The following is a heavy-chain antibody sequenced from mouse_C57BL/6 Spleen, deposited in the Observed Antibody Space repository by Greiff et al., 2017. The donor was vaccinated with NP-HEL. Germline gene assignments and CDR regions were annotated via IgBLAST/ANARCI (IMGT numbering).Heavy chain of an antibody. D-gene: IGHD1-1*01. Sequence: VKLVESGPELVKPGASVKISCKASGYAFSSSWMNWVKQRPGKGLEWIGRIYPGDGDTNYNGKFKGKATLTADKSSSTAYMQLSSLTSEDSAVYFCAREVTTVEDWYFEVWGTGTTVTVSS. CDR1: GYAFSSSW. CDR2: IYPGDGDT. CDR3: AREVTTVEDWYFEV. V-gene: IGHV1-82*01. J-gene: IGHJ1*03.